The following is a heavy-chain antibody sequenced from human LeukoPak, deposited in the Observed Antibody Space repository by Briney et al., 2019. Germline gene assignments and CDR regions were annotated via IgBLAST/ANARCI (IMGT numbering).Heavy chain of an antibody. CDR3: ATLAAHYYGSAYGMDV. V-gene: IGHV3-23*01. Sequence: GGSLRLSCAASGFTSSSYGMHWVRQAPGKGLEWVSAISGSGGSTYYAESVKGRFTISRDNSKNTLSLQMNSLRAEDTAVYYCATLAAHYYGSAYGMDVRGQGTTVTVSS. CDR2: ISGSGGST. D-gene: IGHD3-10*01. J-gene: IGHJ6*02. CDR1: GFTSSSYG.